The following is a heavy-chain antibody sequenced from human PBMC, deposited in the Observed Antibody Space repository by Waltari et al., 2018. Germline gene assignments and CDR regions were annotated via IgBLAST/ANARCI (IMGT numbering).Heavy chain of an antibody. Sequence: QLQLQQSGPGLVKPSESLSLTCAVSGDSMGSRDFWSWVRQSPGTGLEWIGQVHRSGITNSNPSLASRVTMSIDTSNNQCSLKVTSATAADTAIYYCARDRGRGLYLDSWGQGILVTVSP. D-gene: IGHD2-15*01. CDR1: GDSMGSRDF. V-gene: IGHV4-4*02. CDR3: ARDRGRGLYLDS. J-gene: IGHJ4*02. CDR2: VHRSGIT.